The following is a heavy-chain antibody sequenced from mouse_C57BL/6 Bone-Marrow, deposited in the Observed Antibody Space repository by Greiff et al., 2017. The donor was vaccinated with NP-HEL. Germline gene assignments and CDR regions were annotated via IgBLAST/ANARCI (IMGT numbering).Heavy chain of an antibody. Sequence: QVQLKESGPELVKPGASVKISCKASGYAFSSSWMNWVKQRPGKGLEWIGRLYPGDGDTNYNGKFKGKATLTADKSSSTAYMQLSSLTSEDSAVYFCARGNRFAYWGQGTLVTVSA. CDR3: ARGNRFAY. CDR1: GYAFSSSW. V-gene: IGHV1-82*01. CDR2: LYPGDGDT. J-gene: IGHJ3*01.